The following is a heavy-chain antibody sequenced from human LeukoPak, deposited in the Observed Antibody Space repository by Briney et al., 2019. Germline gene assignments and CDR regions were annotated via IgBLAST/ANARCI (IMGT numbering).Heavy chain of an antibody. J-gene: IGHJ4*02. CDR1: GFSFSSYT. Sequence: GGSLRLSCAASGFSFSSYTMNWIRQAPGKGLEWTSCISSGSSTIYYADSVKGRFTISRDNAKNSLYLQMNSLRAEDTAVYYCARGYCSGGSCYNLDYWGQGTLVTVSS. V-gene: IGHV3-48*01. CDR2: ISSGSSTI. D-gene: IGHD2-15*01. CDR3: ARGYCSGGSCYNLDY.